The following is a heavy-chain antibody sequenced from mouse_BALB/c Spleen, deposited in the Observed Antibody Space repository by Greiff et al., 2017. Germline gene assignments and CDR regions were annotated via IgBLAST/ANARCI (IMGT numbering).Heavy chain of an antibody. V-gene: IGHV14-4*02. CDR1: GFNIKDYY. Sequence: DVQLQESGAELVRPGASVKLSCTASGFNIKDYYMHWVKQRPEQGLEWIGWIDPENGDTEYAPKFQGKATMTADTSSNTAYLQLSSLTSEDTAVYYCNGWAWFAYWGQGTLVTVSA. J-gene: IGHJ3*01. CDR2: IDPENGDT. CDR3: NGWAWFAY. D-gene: IGHD2-3*01.